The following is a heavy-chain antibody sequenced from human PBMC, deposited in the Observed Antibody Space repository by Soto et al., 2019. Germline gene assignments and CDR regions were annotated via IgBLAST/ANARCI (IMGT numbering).Heavy chain of an antibody. CDR1: GYTFTRYG. V-gene: IGHV1-18*01. J-gene: IGHJ6*04. CDR3: AMVDVYVTPSPQDV. CDR2: INTYNGKT. D-gene: IGHD3-16*01. Sequence: QVQLVQSGAEVKNPGASVKVSCKASGYTFTRYGIAWARQAPGQGLEWMGWINTYNGKTNYAKNVPGRVTLTTDTSTSTAYMELRSLRSNDTAIYYCAMVDVYVTPSPQDVWGEGTTVIVSS.